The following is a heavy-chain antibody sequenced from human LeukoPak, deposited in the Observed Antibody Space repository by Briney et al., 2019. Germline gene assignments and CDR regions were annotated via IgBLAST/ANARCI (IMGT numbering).Heavy chain of an antibody. D-gene: IGHD4-17*01. V-gene: IGHV3-23*01. CDR2: ISGSGGST. J-gene: IGHJ4*02. Sequence: PGGSLRLSCAASGFTFSSCAMSWVRQAPGKGLEWVSAISGSGGSTYYADSVKGRFTISRDNSKNTLNLQMNSLRAEDTAVYYCAKGQRFYGEYYFDYWGQGTLVTVSS. CDR3: AKGQRFYGEYYFDY. CDR1: GFTFSSCA.